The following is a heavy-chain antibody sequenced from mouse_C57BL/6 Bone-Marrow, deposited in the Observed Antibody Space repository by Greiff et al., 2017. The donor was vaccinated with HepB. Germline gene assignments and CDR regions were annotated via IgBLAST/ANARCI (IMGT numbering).Heavy chain of an antibody. CDR1: GYTFTSYW. Sequence: QVQLQQSGAELVKPGASVKMSCKASGYTFTSYWITWVKQRPGQGLEWIGDIYPGSGSTNYNEKFKSKATLTVDKSSSTAYMELRSLTSEDTAVYYCARMGSDSPYYYAMDYWGQGTSVTVSS. CDR2: IYPGSGST. CDR3: ARMGSDSPYYYAMDY. J-gene: IGHJ4*01. D-gene: IGHD3-2*01. V-gene: IGHV1-55*01.